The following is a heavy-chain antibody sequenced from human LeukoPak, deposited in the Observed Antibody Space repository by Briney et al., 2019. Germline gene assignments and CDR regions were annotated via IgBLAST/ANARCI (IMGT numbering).Heavy chain of an antibody. CDR1: GFTFSSYG. J-gene: IGHJ4*02. CDR3: ARRQNHDSSGYAIDY. CDR2: IWYDGSNK. D-gene: IGHD3-22*01. Sequence: GRSLRLSCAASGFTFSSYGMHWVRQAPGKGLEWVAVIWYDGSNKYYADSVKGRFTISRGNSKNTLYLQMNSLRAEDTAVYYCARRQNHDSSGYAIDYWGQGTLVTVSS. V-gene: IGHV3-33*01.